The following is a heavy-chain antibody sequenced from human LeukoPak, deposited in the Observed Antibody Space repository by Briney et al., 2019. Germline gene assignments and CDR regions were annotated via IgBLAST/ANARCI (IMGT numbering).Heavy chain of an antibody. CDR1: GFTFSSYA. V-gene: IGHV3-30-3*01. J-gene: IGHJ4*02. D-gene: IGHD6-19*01. CDR3: AKDQTVAGPFDY. CDR2: ISYDGSNK. Sequence: GGSLRLSCAASGFTFSSYAMRWVRQAPGKGLEWVAVISYDGSNKYYADSVKGRFTISRDNAKNSLYLQMNSLRAEDTALYYCAKDQTVAGPFDYWGQGTLVTVSS.